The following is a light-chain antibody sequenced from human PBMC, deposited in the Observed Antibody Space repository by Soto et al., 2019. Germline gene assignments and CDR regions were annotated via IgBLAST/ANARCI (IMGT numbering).Light chain of an antibody. Sequence: QSALTQPASVSGSPGQSITISCTGTSSDVGGYNYVSWYQQHPGKAPKLMIYEVSNRPSGVSNPFSGSKSGNTASLTISGLQAEDEADYYCGSLTSINPWVFGGGTKLTVL. CDR3: GSLTSINPWV. V-gene: IGLV2-14*01. CDR2: EVS. J-gene: IGLJ3*02. CDR1: SSDVGGYNY.